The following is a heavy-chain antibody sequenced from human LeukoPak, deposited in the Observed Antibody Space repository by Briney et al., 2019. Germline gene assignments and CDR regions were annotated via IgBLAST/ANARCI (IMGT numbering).Heavy chain of an antibody. V-gene: IGHV1-69*13. CDR1: GGTFSSYA. D-gene: IGHD3-3*01. Sequence: SVKVSCKASGGTFSSYAISWVRQAPGQGLEWMGGIIPIFGTANYAQKFQGRVTITADESTSTAYMELSSLRSEDTAVYYCARGYDFWSGLDYWGQGTLVTVSS. CDR3: ARGYDFWSGLDY. J-gene: IGHJ4*02. CDR2: IIPIFGTA.